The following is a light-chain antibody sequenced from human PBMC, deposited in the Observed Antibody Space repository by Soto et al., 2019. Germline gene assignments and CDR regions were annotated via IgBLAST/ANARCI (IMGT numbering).Light chain of an antibody. Sequence: DIHLTQSPSSLSASIGDRVTITCRASQNIASYLNWYQQKPGTAPKLLIYAASSLQSGVPSRFSGSGSGTDFTLTISSLQPEDFATYYCQQSYVTLWTFGQGTKVEIK. V-gene: IGKV1-39*01. CDR3: QQSYVTLWT. J-gene: IGKJ1*01. CDR1: QNIASY. CDR2: AAS.